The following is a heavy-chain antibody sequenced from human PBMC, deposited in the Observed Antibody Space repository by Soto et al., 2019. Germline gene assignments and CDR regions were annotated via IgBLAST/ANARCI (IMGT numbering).Heavy chain of an antibody. V-gene: IGHV1-8*01. CDR2: MNPSTGNT. CDR3: ASGRIIVAGGFDT. D-gene: IGHD6-19*01. Sequence: QVQLVQSGAEVKKPGASVKVSCKASGYTFTSYDIIWVRQATGQGLEWMGWMNPSTGNTDSAEKFQGRLTMTRNNDISTVYMELSSLSFEDTAVYYCASGRIIVAGGFDTWGQGTLVTVSS. CDR1: GYTFTSYD. J-gene: IGHJ5*02.